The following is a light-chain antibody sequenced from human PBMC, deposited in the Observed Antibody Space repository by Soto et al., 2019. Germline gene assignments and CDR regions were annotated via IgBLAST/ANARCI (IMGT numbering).Light chain of an antibody. CDR2: EVT. Sequence: QSVLTQPACVSLSPGQSITIPCTGTSSDIGNYNSVSWYQQHPGKAPKLIIFEVTNRPSGVADRFSGSKSGNTASLTISGLQAEDEADYYCGSWTTYRPYVFATGTKVTVL. CDR1: SSDIGNYNS. CDR3: GSWTTYRPYV. J-gene: IGLJ1*01. V-gene: IGLV2-14*01.